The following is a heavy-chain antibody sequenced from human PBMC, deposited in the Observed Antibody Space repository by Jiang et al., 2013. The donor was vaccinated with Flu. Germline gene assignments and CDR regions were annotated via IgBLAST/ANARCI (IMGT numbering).Heavy chain of an antibody. CDR3: ARDLYSSTMRGAYYGMDV. CDR1: SYG. Sequence: SYGISWVRQAPGQGLEWMGWISAYNGNTNYAQKLQGRVTMTTDTSTSTAYMELRSLRSDDTAVYYCARDLYSSTMRGAYYGMDVWGQGTTVTVSS. D-gene: IGHD6-13*01. V-gene: IGHV1-18*04. J-gene: IGHJ6*02. CDR2: ISAYNGNT.